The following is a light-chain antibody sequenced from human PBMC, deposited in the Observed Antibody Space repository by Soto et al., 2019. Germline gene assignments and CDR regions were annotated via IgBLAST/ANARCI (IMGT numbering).Light chain of an antibody. V-gene: IGLV2-8*01. CDR1: SSDVGGYNY. J-gene: IGLJ1*01. CDR2: EVN. Sequence: QSVLTQPPSASGSPGRSVAISCTGTSSDVGGYNYVSWYQQHPGKAPKLMIYEVNKRPSGVPDRFSGSKSGNTASLTVSGLQAEGEADYYCSSYAGSSNVFGTGTKVTVL. CDR3: SSYAGSSNV.